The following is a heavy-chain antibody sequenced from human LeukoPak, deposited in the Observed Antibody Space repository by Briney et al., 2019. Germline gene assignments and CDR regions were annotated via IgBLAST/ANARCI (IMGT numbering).Heavy chain of an antibody. Sequence: GGSLRLSCAASEFTFSSYAMSWVRQAPGKGLEWVSTISGSGGSTYYADSVKGRFTISRDNAKNSLYLQMNSLRAEDTAVYYCAELGITMIGGVWGKGTTVTISS. V-gene: IGHV3-23*01. CDR2: ISGSGGST. CDR3: AELGITMIGGV. D-gene: IGHD3-10*02. J-gene: IGHJ6*04. CDR1: EFTFSSYA.